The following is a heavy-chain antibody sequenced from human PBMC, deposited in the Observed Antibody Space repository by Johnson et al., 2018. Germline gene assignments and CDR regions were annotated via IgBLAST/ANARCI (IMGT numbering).Heavy chain of an antibody. CDR2: MYHSGGT. J-gene: IGHJ1*01. D-gene: IGHD3-3*02. V-gene: IGHV4-59*01. CDR3: ARGRGPGSYSQAYLDH. CDR1: GGSISSYY. Sequence: QESGPGLVKPSDTLSLMCTVSGGSISSYYYHWIRQSPGKGLEWIGYMYHSGGTNYNPSLNGRVTISLDTSKNQFSLQLSTVTAADAAVYYCARGRGPGSYSQAYLDHWGQGTLVTVSS.